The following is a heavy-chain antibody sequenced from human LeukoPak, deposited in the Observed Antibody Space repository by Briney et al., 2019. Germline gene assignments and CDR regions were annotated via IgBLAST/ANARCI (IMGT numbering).Heavy chain of an antibody. CDR2: MYYRGNT. V-gene: IGHV4-39*07. CDR3: ARLCGNYQNYFDY. CDR1: GGSISSITYY. Sequence: PSETLSLTCTVSGGSISSITYYWGWIRQPPGKGLEWVGHMYYRGNTFYNPSHKSRVTISVDTSKNQFSLKLRSVTAADTAVYYCARLCGNYQNYFDYWGQGTLVTVSS. J-gene: IGHJ4*02. D-gene: IGHD1-26*01.